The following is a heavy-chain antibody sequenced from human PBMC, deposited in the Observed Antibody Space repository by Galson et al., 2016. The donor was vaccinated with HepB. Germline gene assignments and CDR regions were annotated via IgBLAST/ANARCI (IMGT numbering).Heavy chain of an antibody. CDR1: DGSVISGTNY. CDR2: IYYSGST. CDR3: ARYGSWTGFDY. D-gene: IGHD6-13*01. V-gene: IGHV4-61*01. J-gene: IGHJ4*02. Sequence: SETLSLTCTVSDGSVISGTNYWSWIRQPPGKGLDWIGYIYYSGSTTYNPSLERRVTISVDTSKNQFSLDLRSVTAADTAVYFCARYGSWTGFDYWGRGTLVTVSS.